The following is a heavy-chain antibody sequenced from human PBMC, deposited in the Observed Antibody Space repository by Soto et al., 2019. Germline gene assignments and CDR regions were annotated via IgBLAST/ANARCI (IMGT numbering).Heavy chain of an antibody. CDR3: GKILVGATGHTDADS. Sequence: ETLSLTCIVSGGSVYSNGHYWGWIRQPPGKGLEWIGSIDNNGVTNYNSSLKSRVTISRDTSKNQFSLRLTSVTAADTAVYYCGKILVGATGHTDADSWGPGTLVTVS. J-gene: IGHJ4*02. CDR1: GGSVYSNGHY. CDR2: IDNNGVT. D-gene: IGHD2-15*01. V-gene: IGHV4-39*01.